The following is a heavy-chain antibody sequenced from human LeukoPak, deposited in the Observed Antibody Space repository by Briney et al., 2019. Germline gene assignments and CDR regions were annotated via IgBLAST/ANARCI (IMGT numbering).Heavy chain of an antibody. V-gene: IGHV4-38-2*01. J-gene: IGHJ3*02. D-gene: IGHD6-13*01. CDR3: ARNNTRTVSRGSSRRRANAFDI. CDR1: GSSISSGYY. CDR2: IYHSGRT. Sequence: SETLSLTCAVSGSSISSGYYWGWIRQPPGKGLEWIGSIYHSGRTYYNPSLRSRVTISVDTSKNQFSLKLSSVTAADTAVYYCARNNTRTVSRGSSRRRANAFDIWGQGTMVTVSS.